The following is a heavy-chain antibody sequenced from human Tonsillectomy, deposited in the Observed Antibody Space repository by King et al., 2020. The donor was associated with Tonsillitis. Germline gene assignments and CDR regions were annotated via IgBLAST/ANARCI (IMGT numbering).Heavy chain of an antibody. Sequence: EVQLVESGGGLVQPGGSLRLSCAASGFTFNTYSMNWVRQAPGKGLEWVSYITSSSKTIYYADSVKGRFTISRDNAKNSLYLQMNSLRVADTAVYYCARAFYYYDGSGYDSSDYYYYGMDVWGQGTTVTVSS. V-gene: IGHV3-48*01. CDR3: ARAFYYYDGSGYDSSDYYYYGMDV. CDR2: ITSSSKTI. D-gene: IGHD3-22*01. J-gene: IGHJ6*02. CDR1: GFTFNTYS.